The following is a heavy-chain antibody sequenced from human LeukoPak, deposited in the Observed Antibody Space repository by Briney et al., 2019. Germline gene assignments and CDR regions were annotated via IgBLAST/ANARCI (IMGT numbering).Heavy chain of an antibody. CDR3: ARSSLTDAFDI. V-gene: IGHV3-30*03. J-gene: IGHJ3*02. CDR2: ISYDGSNK. Sequence: GGSLRLSCAASGFTFSSYGMHWVRQAPGKGLEWVAVISYDGSNKYYADSVKGRFTISRDNSKNTLYLQMNSLRAEDTAVYYCARSSLTDAFDIWGQGTMVTVSS. CDR1: GFTFSSYG.